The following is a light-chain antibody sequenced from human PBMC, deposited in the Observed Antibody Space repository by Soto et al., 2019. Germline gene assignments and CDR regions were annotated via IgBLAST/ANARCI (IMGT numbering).Light chain of an antibody. CDR1: SSNIGAGYD. Sequence: QSVLTQPPSVSGAPGQTVTISCTGSSSNIGAGYDVHWYQQLPGTAPKLLIYGNKNRPPGVPDRFSGSRSDTSASLAITGLQADDEADYYCQSYDTGLSGSRVFGSGTTVTVL. J-gene: IGLJ1*01. V-gene: IGLV1-40*01. CDR2: GNK. CDR3: QSYDTGLSGSRV.